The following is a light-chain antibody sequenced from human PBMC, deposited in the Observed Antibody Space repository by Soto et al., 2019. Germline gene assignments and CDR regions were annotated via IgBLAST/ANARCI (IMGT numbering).Light chain of an antibody. V-gene: IGKV3-20*01. CDR2: GAS. CDR3: QQFGSSPWT. Sequence: EIVLTQSPGTLSLSPGDRATLSCRASQSVSTTSLAWYQQKHGQAPRLLIYGASTRAAGIPDRFSGSGSGTDFTLTISRLEPEDFVVYYCQQFGSSPWTFGQGTKVEIK. J-gene: IGKJ1*01. CDR1: QSVSTTS.